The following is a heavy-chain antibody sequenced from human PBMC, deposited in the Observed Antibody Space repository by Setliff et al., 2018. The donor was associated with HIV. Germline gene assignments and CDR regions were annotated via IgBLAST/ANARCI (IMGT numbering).Heavy chain of an antibody. CDR1: GSSISSGNF. J-gene: IGHJ4*02. Sequence: PSETLSLTCTVSGSSISSGNFWGWIRQPPGKGLECIGNIFHSGRTYYNPSVESRITISLDPSKNQFSLSLRSVTAADTAVYYCARGSIAARGVDYRGQGTLVTVSS. CDR3: ARGSIAARGVDY. CDR2: IFHSGRT. D-gene: IGHD6-6*01. V-gene: IGHV4-38-2*02.